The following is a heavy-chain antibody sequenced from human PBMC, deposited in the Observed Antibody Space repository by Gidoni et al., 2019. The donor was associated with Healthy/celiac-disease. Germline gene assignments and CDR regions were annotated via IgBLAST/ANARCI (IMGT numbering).Heavy chain of an antibody. J-gene: IGHJ5*02. CDR3: ARDLRFTMVQKRSVNWFDP. V-gene: IGHV1-2*02. D-gene: IGHD3-10*01. CDR2: INPNGGGT. CDR1: GYTCTGYH. Sequence: QVQLVQSGAEVKKPGASVKVSCKASGYTCTGYHMHWVRQAPGQGLEWMGWINPNGGGTNYAQKFQGRVTMTRDTSISTAYMELSRLRSDDTAVYYCARDLRFTMVQKRSVNWFDPWGQGTLVTVSS.